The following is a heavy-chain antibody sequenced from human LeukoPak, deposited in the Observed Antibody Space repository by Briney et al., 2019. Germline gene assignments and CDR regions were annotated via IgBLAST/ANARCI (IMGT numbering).Heavy chain of an antibody. V-gene: IGHV1-69*13. D-gene: IGHD4-11*01. CDR3: AYRAGRMGYYYYGMDV. CDR2: IIPIFGTA. J-gene: IGHJ6*02. CDR1: GGTFSSYA. Sequence: SVKVSFTASGGTFSSYAISWVRQAPGQGLEWMGGIIPIFGTANYAQKFQGRVTITADESTSTAYMELSSLRSEDTAVYYCAYRAGRMGYYYYGMDVWGQGTTVTVSS.